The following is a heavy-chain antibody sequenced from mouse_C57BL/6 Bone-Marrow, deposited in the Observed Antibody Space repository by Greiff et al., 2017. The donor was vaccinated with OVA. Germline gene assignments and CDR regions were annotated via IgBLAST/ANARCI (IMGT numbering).Heavy chain of an antibody. Sequence: QVQLQQPGAELVRPGSSVKLSCKASGYTFTSYWMDWVKQRPGQGLEWIGNIYPSDSETHYNQKFKDKATLTVDKSSSTAYMQLSSLTSEDSAVYYCARWSGGSLFDYWGQGTTLTVSA. V-gene: IGHV1-61*01. CDR1: GYTFTSYW. CDR3: ARWSGGSLFDY. D-gene: IGHD1-1*02. CDR2: IYPSDSET. J-gene: IGHJ2*01.